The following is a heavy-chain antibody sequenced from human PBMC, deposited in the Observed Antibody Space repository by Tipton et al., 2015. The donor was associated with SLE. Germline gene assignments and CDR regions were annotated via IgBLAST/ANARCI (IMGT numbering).Heavy chain of an antibody. Sequence: SGAEVKKPGASVKVSCKASGYTFTGYYMHWVRQAPGQGLEWMGRINPNSGGTNYAQKFQGRVTMTRDTSISTAYMELSSLRSEDTAVYYCASPYYDFWSGYYVEDAFDIWGQGTMVTVSS. V-gene: IGHV1-2*06. D-gene: IGHD3-3*01. CDR3: ASPYYDFWSGYYVEDAFDI. CDR2: INPNSGGT. J-gene: IGHJ3*02. CDR1: GYTFTGYY.